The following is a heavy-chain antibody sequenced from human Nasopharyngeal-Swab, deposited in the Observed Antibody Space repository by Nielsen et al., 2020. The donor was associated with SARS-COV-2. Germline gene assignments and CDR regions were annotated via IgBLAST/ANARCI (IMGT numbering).Heavy chain of an antibody. CDR3: ARDRPTYYYGSGSHWFDP. V-gene: IGHV1-2*06. J-gene: IGHJ5*02. D-gene: IGHD3-10*01. CDR2: INPNSGGT. Sequence: ASVKVSCKASGYTFTGYYMHWVRQAPGQGLEWMGRINPNSGGTNYAQKFQGRVTMTRDTSISTAYMELSRLRSDDTAVYYCARDRPTYYYGSGSHWFDPWGQGTLVTVSS. CDR1: GYTFTGYY.